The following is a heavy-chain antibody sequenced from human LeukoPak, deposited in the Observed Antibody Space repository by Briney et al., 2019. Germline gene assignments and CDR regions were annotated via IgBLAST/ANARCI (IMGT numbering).Heavy chain of an antibody. CDR2: IIPSLGIA. J-gene: IGHJ4*02. Sequence: SVKLSCKSSGGTFSIYAISWVRESPGQALEWMGRIIPSLGIANCTQKFQGRDTITADNSTSTAYMELRSVRSGHAAVSSCASDEAVAGTLSSPLVDYWGQGTLVTVSS. D-gene: IGHD6-19*01. CDR1: GGTFSIYA. V-gene: IGHV1-69*04. CDR3: ASDEAVAGTLSSPLVDY.